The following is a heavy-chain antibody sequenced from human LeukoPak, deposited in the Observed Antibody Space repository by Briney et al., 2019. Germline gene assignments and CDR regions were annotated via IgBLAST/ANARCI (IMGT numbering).Heavy chain of an antibody. CDR2: IYYSGST. Sequence: PSETLSLTCTVSGGSISSSSYYWGWIRQPPGTGLEWIGSIYYSGSTSYNPSLKSRVTISVDTSKNQFSLKLSSVTAADTAVYYCARLDYGDESYFDYWGQGTLVTVSS. CDR3: ARLDYGDESYFDY. CDR1: GGSISSSSYY. J-gene: IGHJ4*02. D-gene: IGHD4-17*01. V-gene: IGHV4-39*01.